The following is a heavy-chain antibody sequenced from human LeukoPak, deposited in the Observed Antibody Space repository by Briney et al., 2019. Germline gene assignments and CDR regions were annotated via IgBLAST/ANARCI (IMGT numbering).Heavy chain of an antibody. J-gene: IGHJ4*02. V-gene: IGHV4-59*01. D-gene: IGHD3-3*01. Sequence: PSETLSLTCTVSGGSISSYYWSWIRQPPGKGLEWIGYIYYSGGTNYNPSLKSRVTISVDTSKNQFSLKLSSVTAADTAVYYCARAGLYYDFWSGLDYWGQGTLVTVSS. CDR3: ARAGLYYDFWSGLDY. CDR2: IYYSGGT. CDR1: GGSISSYY.